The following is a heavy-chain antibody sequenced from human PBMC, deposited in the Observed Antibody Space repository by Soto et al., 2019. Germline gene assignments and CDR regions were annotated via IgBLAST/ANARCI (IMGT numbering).Heavy chain of an antibody. CDR1: GGSISSSSYY. V-gene: IGHV4-39*01. Sequence: SETLSLTCTVSGGSISSSSYYWGWIRQPPGKGLEWIGSIYYSGSTYYNPSLKSRVTISVDTSKNQFSLKLSSVTAADPAVYYCASLGIAVAGTADYWGQGTLVTVSS. CDR3: ASLGIAVAGTADY. D-gene: IGHD6-19*01. CDR2: IYYSGST. J-gene: IGHJ4*02.